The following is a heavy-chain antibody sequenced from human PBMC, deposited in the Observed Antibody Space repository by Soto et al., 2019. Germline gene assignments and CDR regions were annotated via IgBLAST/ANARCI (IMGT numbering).Heavy chain of an antibody. CDR2: ISAYNGNT. CDR1: GYTFTSYG. Sequence: GASVKVSCKASGYTFTSYGISWVRQAPGQGLEWVGWISAYNGNTNYAQKLQGRVTMTTDTSTSTAYMELRSLRSDDTAVYYCARDGEYTYDSSGYFILLDYWGQGTLVTVSS. V-gene: IGHV1-18*01. CDR3: ARDGEYTYDSSGYFILLDY. D-gene: IGHD3-22*01. J-gene: IGHJ4*02.